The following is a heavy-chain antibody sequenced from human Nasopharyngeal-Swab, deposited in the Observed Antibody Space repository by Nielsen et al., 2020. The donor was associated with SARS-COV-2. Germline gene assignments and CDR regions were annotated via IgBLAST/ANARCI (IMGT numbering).Heavy chain of an antibody. J-gene: IGHJ4*02. V-gene: IGHV3-33*01. CDR2: IWYDGSNK. CDR3: ARVPGDTAMASDY. Sequence: WIRQPPGKGLEWVAVIWYDGSNKCYADSVKGRFTISRDNSKNTLYLQMNSLRAEDAAVYYCARVPGDTAMASDYWGQGTLVTVSS. D-gene: IGHD5-18*01.